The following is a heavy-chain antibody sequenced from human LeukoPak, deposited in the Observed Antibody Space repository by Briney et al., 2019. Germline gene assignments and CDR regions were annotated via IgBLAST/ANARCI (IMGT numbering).Heavy chain of an antibody. Sequence: PSETLSLTCAVYGGSFSGYYWSWIRQPPGKGLEWIGEINHSGSTNYNPSLKSRVTISVDTSKNQFSLKLSSVTAADTAVYYCARRAADHFDYWGQGTLVTVSS. CDR2: INHSGST. J-gene: IGHJ4*02. V-gene: IGHV4-34*01. CDR1: GGSFSGYY. D-gene: IGHD6-13*01. CDR3: ARRAADHFDY.